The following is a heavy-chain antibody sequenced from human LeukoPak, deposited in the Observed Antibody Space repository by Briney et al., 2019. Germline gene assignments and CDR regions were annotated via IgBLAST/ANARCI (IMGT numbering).Heavy chain of an antibody. J-gene: IGHJ6*04. CDR2: INHSGST. V-gene: IGHV4-34*01. CDR1: GGSFSGYY. D-gene: IGHD3-22*01. CDR3: ARGVPSRLYYYYYGMDV. Sequence: SETLSLTCAVYGGSFSGYYWSWIRQPPGKGLEWIGEINHSGSTNYNPSLKSRVTISVDTSKNQFSLKLSSVTAADTAAYYCARGVPSRLYYYYYGMDVWGKGTTVTVSS.